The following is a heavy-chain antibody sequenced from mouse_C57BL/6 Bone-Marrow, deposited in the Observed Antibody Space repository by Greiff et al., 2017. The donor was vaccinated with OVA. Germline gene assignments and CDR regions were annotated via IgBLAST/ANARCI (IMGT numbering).Heavy chain of an antibody. Sequence: QVQLQQSGAELARPGASVKLSCKASGYTFTSYWITWVKLRPGQGLEWIGDIYPGSGSTNYNEKFKSKATLTVDTSSSTAYMQLSSLTSEDSAVYYCARSGDTLFDYWGQGTTLTVSS. V-gene: IGHV1-55*01. CDR1: GYTFTSYW. CDR2: IYPGSGST. D-gene: IGHD3-3*01. CDR3: ARSGDTLFDY. J-gene: IGHJ2*01.